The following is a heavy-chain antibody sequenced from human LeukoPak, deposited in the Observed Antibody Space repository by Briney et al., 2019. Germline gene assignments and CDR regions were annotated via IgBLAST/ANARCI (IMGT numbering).Heavy chain of an antibody. J-gene: IGHJ3*02. CDR1: GFTFSSYA. CDR2: ISGSGGST. V-gene: IGHV3-23*01. Sequence: GGSLRLSCAASGFTFSSYAMSWVRQAPGKGLEWVSAISGSGGSTYYADSVKGRFTFSRDNSKNTLYLQMNSLRAQDTALNSCGKGFWELIWSGASFYNWGQGTMVTVSS. CDR3: GKGFWELIWSGASFYN. D-gene: IGHD3-10*01.